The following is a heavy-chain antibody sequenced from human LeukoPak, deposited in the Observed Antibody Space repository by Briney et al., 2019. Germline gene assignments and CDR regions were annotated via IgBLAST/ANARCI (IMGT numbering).Heavy chain of an antibody. CDR2: ISGSGGST. D-gene: IGHD2-15*01. Sequence: PGGSLRLSCAASGFTFSSYAMSWVRQAPGKGLEWISGISGSGGSTYYADSVKGRFTISRDNSKNTLYLQMNSLRVEDTAVYYCAKEGCSGGSCYSYYYYMDVWGKGTTVTVSS. CDR1: GFTFSSYA. CDR3: AKEGCSGGSCYSYYYYMDV. J-gene: IGHJ6*03. V-gene: IGHV3-23*01.